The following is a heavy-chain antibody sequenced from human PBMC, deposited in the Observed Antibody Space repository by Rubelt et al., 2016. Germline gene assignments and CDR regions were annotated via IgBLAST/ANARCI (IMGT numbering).Heavy chain of an antibody. CDR2: IFFNGNS. CDR3: ARHGAGLNWFFDL. Sequence: QVQLQESGPGLVKPSETLSLTCTVSGGSISPNYWSWIRQSPGTGLEWIGYIFFNGNSHYNPSLKRPVTISVDTSTNQVSLKLNSVTAADTAGYYCARHGAGLNWFFDLWGRGTLVTVSS. J-gene: IGHJ2*01. D-gene: IGHD3-16*01. CDR1: GGSISPNY. V-gene: IGHV4-59*08.